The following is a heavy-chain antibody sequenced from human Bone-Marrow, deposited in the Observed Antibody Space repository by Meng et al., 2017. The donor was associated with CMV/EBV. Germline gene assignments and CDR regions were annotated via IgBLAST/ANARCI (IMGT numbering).Heavy chain of an antibody. CDR3: AGDLASPPNYDVLTGYYSRDWFDA. Sequence: GESLKISCAASGFTFSNYWMTWVRPAPGEGLEWVANINQHGNEKYYVDSVKGRFTIARDNPTQSLYLQMNRLRAEDTAVYYCAGDLASPPNYDVLTGYYSRDWFDAWGQGTLVTVSS. CDR2: INQHGNEK. CDR1: GFTFSNYW. D-gene: IGHD3-9*01. J-gene: IGHJ5*02. V-gene: IGHV3-7*01.